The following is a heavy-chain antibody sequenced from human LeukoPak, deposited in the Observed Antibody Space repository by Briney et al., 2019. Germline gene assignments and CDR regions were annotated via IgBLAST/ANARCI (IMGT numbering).Heavy chain of an antibody. V-gene: IGHV3-33*06. J-gene: IGHJ4*02. D-gene: IGHD4-11*01. CDR2: IWSDGSNK. CDR3: AKDAQRGFDYSNSLEH. Sequence: GGSLRHSCAPSRFTFSHYGMHWVRPAPGKGLERVAVIWSDGSNKYYADSVKGRFTISRDNFKNTVSLQMNSLRTGDTAVYYCAKDAQRGFDYSNSLEHWGQGSLVTVSS. CDR1: RFTFSHYG.